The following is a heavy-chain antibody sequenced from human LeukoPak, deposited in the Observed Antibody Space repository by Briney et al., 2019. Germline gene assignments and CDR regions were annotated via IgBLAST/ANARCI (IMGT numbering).Heavy chain of an antibody. J-gene: IGHJ4*02. D-gene: IGHD1-26*01. CDR1: GFTFSDYY. V-gene: IGHV3-11*01. CDR2: ISSSGSTI. Sequence: GGSLRLSCAASGFTFSDYYMSWIRQAPGKGLEFISYISSSGSTISYADSVKGRFTISRGNAKKSMYLQMNSLRAEDTAVYYCAGLDSGKYFHWGRGALVTVSS. CDR3: AGLDSGKYFH.